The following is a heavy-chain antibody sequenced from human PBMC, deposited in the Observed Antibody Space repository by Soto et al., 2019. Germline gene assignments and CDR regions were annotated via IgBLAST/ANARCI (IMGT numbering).Heavy chain of an antibody. V-gene: IGHV3-30*19. CDR3: ARWGTTGGLDV. CDR1: GFTFRSYV. Sequence: QVQLVESGGGVVQPGTSLRVSCVASGFTFRSYVIHWVRQAPGKGLEWVALTSYDGTNKYYGDSVRGRFTISRDNSRNTVDLQMDSLRVEDPAVYYCARWGTTGGLDVWGQGTLVSVSS. CDR2: TSYDGTNK. J-gene: IGHJ1*01. D-gene: IGHD3-16*01.